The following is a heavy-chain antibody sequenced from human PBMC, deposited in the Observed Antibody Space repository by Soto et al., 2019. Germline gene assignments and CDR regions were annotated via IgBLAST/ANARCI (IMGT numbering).Heavy chain of an antibody. Sequence: GGSLRLSCAASGSTFGSHAMIWVRQAPGKGLEWVSAISGSGGSAYYADSVKGRFTISRDNSINTLYLQMNSLRAEDTALYYCAKEPYSDFWSAYYYFDYWGQGTLVTVSS. V-gene: IGHV3-23*01. CDR1: GSTFGSHA. D-gene: IGHD3-3*01. CDR3: AKEPYSDFWSAYYYFDY. J-gene: IGHJ4*02. CDR2: ISGSGGSA.